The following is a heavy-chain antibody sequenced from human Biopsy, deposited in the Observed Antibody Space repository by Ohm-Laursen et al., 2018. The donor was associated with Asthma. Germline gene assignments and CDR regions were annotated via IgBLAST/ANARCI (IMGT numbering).Heavy chain of an antibody. CDR2: IWFDGSNK. D-gene: IGHD3-10*01. V-gene: IGHV3-33*08. CDR1: GFSFSNFA. J-gene: IGHJ4*02. Sequence: SLRLSCSAPGFSFSNFAIHWVRQAPGKGLEWVADIWFDGSNKHYADSVKGRFTISRDNSKNTLYLQMNSLRAEDTALYYCGRERSYMVDYWGQGTLVTVSS. CDR3: GRERSYMVDY.